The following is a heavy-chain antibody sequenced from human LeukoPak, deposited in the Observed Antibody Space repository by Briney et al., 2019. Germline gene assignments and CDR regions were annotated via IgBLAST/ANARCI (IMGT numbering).Heavy chain of an antibody. CDR2: MNPNSGNT. D-gene: IGHD2-21*01. CDR3: ARALIGRDAFDI. J-gene: IGHJ3*02. CDR1: GYTFTSCD. Sequence: GASVKVSCKASGYTFTSCDINWVRQATGQGLEWMGWMNPNSGNTGYAQKFQGRVTITRNTSISTAYMELSSLRSEDTAVYYCARALIGRDAFDIWGQGTMVTVSS. V-gene: IGHV1-8*03.